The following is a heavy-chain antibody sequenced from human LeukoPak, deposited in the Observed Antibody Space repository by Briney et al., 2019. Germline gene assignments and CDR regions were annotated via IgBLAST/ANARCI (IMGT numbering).Heavy chain of an antibody. V-gene: IGHV4-4*02. CDR1: GGSISSSNW. CDR3: ATYKAGYSYVDY. Sequence: PSGTLSLTCAVSGGSISSSNWWSWVRQPPGKGLEWIGEIYHSGSTNYNLSLKSRVTISVDKSKNQFSLRLSSVTAADTAVYYCATYKAGYSYVDYWGQGTLVTVSS. J-gene: IGHJ4*02. CDR2: IYHSGST. D-gene: IGHD5-18*01.